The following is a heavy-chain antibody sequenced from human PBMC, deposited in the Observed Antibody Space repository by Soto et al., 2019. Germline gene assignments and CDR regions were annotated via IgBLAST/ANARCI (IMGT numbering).Heavy chain of an antibody. Sequence: ASVKVSCKAPADTFTSYYIHWVRQAPGHGLEWMGIINPNGGSTRFAQTLQGRITMTTDTSTSTVYMELRSLRSEDTAVYYCARTCGPITMVRGGVIAFDIWGQGTMVTVS. CDR1: ADTFTSYY. V-gene: IGHV1-46*01. CDR2: INPNGGST. D-gene: IGHD3-10*01. J-gene: IGHJ3*02. CDR3: ARTCGPITMVRGGVIAFDI.